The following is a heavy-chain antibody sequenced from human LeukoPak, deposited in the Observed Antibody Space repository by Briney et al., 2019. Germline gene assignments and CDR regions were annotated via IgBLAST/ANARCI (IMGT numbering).Heavy chain of an antibody. CDR2: ISSISSYI. D-gene: IGHD1-26*01. CDR1: GFSFSDTY. V-gene: IGHV3-21*01. Sequence: GGSLRLSCAASGFSFSDTYINWVRQIPGKGLEWVSSISSISSYIYYADSVKGRFTVSRDNAKNSLYLQMDSLRAEDTAVYYCARDPSGAYYPRVSGALDIWGQGTMVTVSS. J-gene: IGHJ3*02. CDR3: ARDPSGAYYPRVSGALDI.